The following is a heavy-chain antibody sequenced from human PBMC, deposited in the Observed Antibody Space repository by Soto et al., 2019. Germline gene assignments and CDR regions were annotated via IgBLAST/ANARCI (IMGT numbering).Heavy chain of an antibody. Sequence: QVQLVEAGGGVVQPGTSLRLSCAATGFTFSTYGMHWVLQAPGKGLERVESIHHDGSNTYYADTAKGRFTVYKDTSKNSLFLQMDSLRVGDTAVYFCARWIRSLNYDYWGQGTLLIVSS. V-gene: IGHV3-33*01. J-gene: IGHJ4*02. CDR2: IHHDGSNT. CDR1: GFTFSTYG. D-gene: IGHD2-2*03. CDR3: ARWIRSLNYDY.